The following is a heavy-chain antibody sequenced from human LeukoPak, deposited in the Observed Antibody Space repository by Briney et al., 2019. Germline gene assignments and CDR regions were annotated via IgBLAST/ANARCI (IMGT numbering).Heavy chain of an antibody. V-gene: IGHV4-4*07. CDR3: ARVPPGGREASWYYFDY. J-gene: IGHJ4*02. Sequence: SETLSLTCTVSGGSISSYYWSWIRQPAGKGLEWIGRIYTSGSTNYNPSLKSRVTMSVDTSKNQFFLKLSSVTAADTAVYYCARVPPGGREASWYYFDYWGQGTLVTVSS. CDR1: GGSISSYY. D-gene: IGHD1-26*01. CDR2: IYTSGST.